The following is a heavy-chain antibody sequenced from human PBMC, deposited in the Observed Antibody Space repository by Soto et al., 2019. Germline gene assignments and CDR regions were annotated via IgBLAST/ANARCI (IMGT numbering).Heavy chain of an antibody. D-gene: IGHD6-19*01. Sequence: PGESLKISCQGSGYTYTSYWIGWVRQMPGKGLEWMGIIFPGDSDTRYSPSFQGQVTISADKSISTAYLQWSSLKASDTAMYYCARVHVFTSGWSIEPYYFDYWGQGTLVTVSS. J-gene: IGHJ4*02. CDR2: IFPGDSDT. V-gene: IGHV5-51*01. CDR3: ARVHVFTSGWSIEPYYFDY. CDR1: GYTYTSYW.